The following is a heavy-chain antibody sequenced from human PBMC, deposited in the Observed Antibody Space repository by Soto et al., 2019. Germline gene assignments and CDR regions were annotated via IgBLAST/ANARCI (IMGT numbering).Heavy chain of an antibody. J-gene: IGHJ4*02. CDR3: ARGRRSSGWYFRGGSIGY. D-gene: IGHD6-19*01. Sequence: SETLSLTCAVYGGSFSGYYWSWIRQPPGKGLEWIGEINHSGSTNYNPSLKSRVTISVDTSKNQFSLKLSSVTAADTAVYYCARGRRSSGWYFRGGSIGYWGEGILVTV. V-gene: IGHV4-34*01. CDR2: INHSGST. CDR1: GGSFSGYY.